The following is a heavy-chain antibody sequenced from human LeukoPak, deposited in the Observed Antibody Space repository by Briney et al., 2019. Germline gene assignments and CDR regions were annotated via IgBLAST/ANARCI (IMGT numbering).Heavy chain of an antibody. Sequence: ASVKVSCTASAYTFAAYYLQMVRLPPGQGLEWMGWINLKSGGRDYAQRFQGRVTMTRDMTISTAYMEMSRLRSDDTAVYYCARDHCSANSCYEDYDNGLDVWGQGTTVTVSS. V-gene: IGHV1-2*02. J-gene: IGHJ6*02. CDR2: INLKSGGR. CDR3: ARDHCSANSCYEDYDNGLDV. CDR1: AYTFAAYY. D-gene: IGHD2-2*01.